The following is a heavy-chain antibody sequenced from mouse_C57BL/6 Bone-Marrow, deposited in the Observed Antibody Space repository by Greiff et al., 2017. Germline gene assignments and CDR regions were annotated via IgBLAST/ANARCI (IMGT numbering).Heavy chain of an antibody. J-gene: IGHJ2*01. Sequence: VQLQQSGAELVRPGASVTLSCKASGYTFTDYEMHWVKQTPVHGLEWIGAIDPESGGTAYNQKFKGKAILTADKSSSTAYMELRSLTSEDSAVYYCTRGENGYDDCWGRGTTLTVSS. CDR3: TRGENGYDDC. D-gene: IGHD2-2*01. CDR1: GYTFTDYE. CDR2: IDPESGGT. V-gene: IGHV1-15*01.